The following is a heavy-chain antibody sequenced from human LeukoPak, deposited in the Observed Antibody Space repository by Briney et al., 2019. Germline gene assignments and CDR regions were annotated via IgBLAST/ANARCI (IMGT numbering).Heavy chain of an antibody. CDR1: GGSISSGSYY. CDR2: IYYSGST. CDR3: ARQRHSGGSADWFDP. J-gene: IGHJ5*02. D-gene: IGHD3-10*01. Sequence: SETLSLTCTVSGGSISSGSYYWSWIRQPPGKGLEWIGYIYYSGSTNYNPSLKSRVTISVDTSKNQFSLKLSSVTAADTAVYYCARQRHSGGSADWFDPWGQGTLVTVSS. V-gene: IGHV4-61*01.